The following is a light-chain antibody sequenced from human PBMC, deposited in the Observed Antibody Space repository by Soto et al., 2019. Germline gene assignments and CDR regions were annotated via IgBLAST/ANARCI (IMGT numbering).Light chain of an antibody. CDR1: QSVSSY. V-gene: IGKV3-11*01. J-gene: IGKJ2*01. CDR3: QQRRNSPYP. CDR2: DAS. Sequence: EIVLTQSPATLSMSPGERATLSCRASQSVSSYLAWYQQKPGQTPRLLIYDASKRATDIPARFSASGSGSDCTLTISSLEPEDFAVYYCQQRRNSPYPFGQGTKLEIK.